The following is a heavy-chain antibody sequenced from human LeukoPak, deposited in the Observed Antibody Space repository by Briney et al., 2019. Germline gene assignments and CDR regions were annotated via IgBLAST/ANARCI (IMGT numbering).Heavy chain of an antibody. CDR1: GFTFSSYS. CDR2: ISSSSSYI. J-gene: IGHJ6*02. V-gene: IGHV3-21*01. D-gene: IGHD6-19*01. CDR3: GIAVAGTFYYYGMDV. Sequence: AGRSLRLSCAASGFTFSSYSMNWVRQAPGKGLEWVSSISSSSSYIYYADSVKGRFTISRDNAKNSLYLQMNSLRAEDTAVYYCGIAVAGTFYYYGMDVWGQGTTVTVSS.